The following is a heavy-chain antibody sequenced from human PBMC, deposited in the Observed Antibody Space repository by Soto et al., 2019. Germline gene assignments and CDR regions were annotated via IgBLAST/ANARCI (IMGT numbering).Heavy chain of an antibody. V-gene: IGHV1-46*04. CDR1: GYAFTNYY. CDR3: ARDNSAANGVLDH. D-gene: IGHD1-1*01. Sequence: GASVEVSCKASGYAFTNYYLRWVLQAPGQGLEWVGMINPSARSASYAQKLRGRLTMDRDTSTTTVYMELSRLTSEDTAVYYCARDNSAANGVLDHWGLGTLVTVSS. CDR2: INPSARSA. J-gene: IGHJ4*02.